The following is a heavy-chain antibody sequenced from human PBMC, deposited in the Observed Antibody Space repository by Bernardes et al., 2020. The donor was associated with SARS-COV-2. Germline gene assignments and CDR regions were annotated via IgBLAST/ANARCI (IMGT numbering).Heavy chain of an antibody. Sequence: GRSLRLSSSASGFPFRIYAMIWVRLPPGHWLVSVSAIPISGSSTYYADSVKGRFTISRDNSKNTLYLQMNSLRAEDTAVYYCAKDLYYYDSSGYYYGSGDYWGQGTLVTVSS. D-gene: IGHD3-22*01. V-gene: IGHV3-23*01. CDR3: AKDLYYYDSSGYYYGSGDY. J-gene: IGHJ4*02. CDR2: IPISGSST. CDR1: GFPFRIYA.